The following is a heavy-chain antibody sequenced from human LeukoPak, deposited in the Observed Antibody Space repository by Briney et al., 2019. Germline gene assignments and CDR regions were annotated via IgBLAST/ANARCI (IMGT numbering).Heavy chain of an antibody. CDR1: GGSISSYY. J-gene: IGHJ5*01. V-gene: IGHV4-4*07. CDR3: ARDEPVEDWFDS. CDR2: IYTIGST. Sequence: SETLSLTCIVPGGSISSYYWSWIRQPAGKGLEWIGRIYTIGSTTYNPSLKSRVTMSVDTSKSQFSLKLSSVTAADTAVYYCARDEPVEDWFDSWGQGTLVTVSS.